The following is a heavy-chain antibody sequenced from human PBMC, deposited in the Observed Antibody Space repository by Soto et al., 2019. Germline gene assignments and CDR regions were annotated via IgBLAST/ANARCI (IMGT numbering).Heavy chain of an antibody. D-gene: IGHD2-21*02. Sequence: QVQLVESGGGVVQPGRSLRLSCAASGFTFSSYGMHWVRQAPGKGLEWVAVIWYDGSNKYYADSVKGRFTISRDNSKNTLYMQMNRLRAEDTAVNYCARGGAYCGGDCPPGSGWGQGTLVTVSS. V-gene: IGHV3-33*01. CDR3: ARGGAYCGGDCPPGSG. CDR1: GFTFSSYG. J-gene: IGHJ4*02. CDR2: IWYDGSNK.